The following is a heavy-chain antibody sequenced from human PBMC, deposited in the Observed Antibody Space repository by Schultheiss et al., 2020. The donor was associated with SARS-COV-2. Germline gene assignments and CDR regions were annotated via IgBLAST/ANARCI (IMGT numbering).Heavy chain of an antibody. CDR3: ASTHGYHVRHGTDA. CDR1: GGPFSDYY. J-gene: IGHJ6*02. CDR2: INYSGNT. D-gene: IGHD5-18*01. Sequence: SQTLSLTCGVYGGPFSDYYWSWIRQSPGKGLEWIGEINYSGNTNYKSSLKSRVTISVDTSKSQFSLKVSSVTAADTAVYYCASTHGYHVRHGTDAWGQGTTVTVSS. V-gene: IGHV4-34*01.